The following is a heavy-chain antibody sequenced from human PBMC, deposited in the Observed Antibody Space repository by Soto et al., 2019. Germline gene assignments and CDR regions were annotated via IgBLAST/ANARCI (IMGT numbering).Heavy chain of an antibody. J-gene: IGHJ4*02. CDR3: ARDGTLYDSSAYYYLY. CDR1: GGTFSRYT. Sequence: SVKVSCKAPGGTFSRYTITWVRQAPGQGLEWMGGITPMFGTPNYAQKFQGRVTITADESTSTAYMELSSLRSEDTAMYYCARDGTLYDSSAYYYLYWGQGTLVTVSS. V-gene: IGHV1-69*13. D-gene: IGHD3-22*01. CDR2: ITPMFGTP.